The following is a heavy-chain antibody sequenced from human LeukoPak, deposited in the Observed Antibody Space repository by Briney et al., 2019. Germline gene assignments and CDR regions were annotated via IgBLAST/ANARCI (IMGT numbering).Heavy chain of an antibody. CDR1: GGAISSYD. V-gene: IGHV4-4*08. D-gene: IGHD3-9*01. J-gene: IGHJ4*02. Sequence: SETLSLTCTVSGGAISSYDWSWIRQPPGKGLEWIGRIYTSGSTDYNPSLKSRVTISVDTSNNQFSLKLSSVTAADTAVYYCARGYDILTGFFDYWGQGTLVTVSS. CDR3: ARGYDILTGFFDY. CDR2: IYTSGST.